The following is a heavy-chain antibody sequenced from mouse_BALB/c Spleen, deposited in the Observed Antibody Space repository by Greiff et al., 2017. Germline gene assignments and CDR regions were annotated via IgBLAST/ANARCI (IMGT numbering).Heavy chain of an antibody. CDR2: IDPENGDT. CDR1: GFNIKDYY. D-gene: IGHD2-1*01. J-gene: IGHJ2*01. V-gene: IGHV14-4*02. CDR3: NANYGNYRNY. Sequence: VQLQQSGAELVRSGASVKLSCTASGFNIKDYYMHWVKQRPEQGLEWIGWIDPENGDTEYAPKFQGKATMTADTSSNTAYLQLSSLTSEDTAVHYCNANYGNYRNYWGQGTTLTVSS.